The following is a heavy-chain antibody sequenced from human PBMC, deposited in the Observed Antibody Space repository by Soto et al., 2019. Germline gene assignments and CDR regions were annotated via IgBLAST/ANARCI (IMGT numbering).Heavy chain of an antibody. D-gene: IGHD3-22*01. CDR3: AADNHYYDSSGYLHAHFDY. V-gene: IGHV1-58*01. J-gene: IGHJ4*02. Sequence: SVKVSCKASGFTFTSSAVQWVRQARGQRLEWIGWIVVGSGNTNYAQKFQERVTITRDMSTSTAYTELSSLRSEDTAVYYCAADNHYYDSSGYLHAHFDYWGQGTLVTVSS. CDR2: IVVGSGNT. CDR1: GFTFTSSA.